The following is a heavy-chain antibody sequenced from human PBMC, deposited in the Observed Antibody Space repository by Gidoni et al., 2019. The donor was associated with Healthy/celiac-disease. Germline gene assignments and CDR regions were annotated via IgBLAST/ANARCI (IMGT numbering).Heavy chain of an antibody. Sequence: EVQLVESGGGLVKPGGSLRLSCAASGFPFSSYSMNWVRQAPGKGVEWVSSISSSSSYIYYADSVKGRFTISRDNAKNSLYLQMNSLRAEDTAVYYCARDRGYYDSSGSFDYWGQGTLVTVSS. D-gene: IGHD3-22*01. CDR1: GFPFSSYS. J-gene: IGHJ4*02. CDR3: ARDRGYYDSSGSFDY. CDR2: ISSSSSYI. V-gene: IGHV3-21*01.